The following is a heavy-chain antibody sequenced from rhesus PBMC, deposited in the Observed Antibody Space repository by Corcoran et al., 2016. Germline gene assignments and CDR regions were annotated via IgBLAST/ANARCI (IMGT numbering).Heavy chain of an antibody. CDR2: ITYRGST. CDR1: GYSISGYY. CDR3: ARGGYCSSTYCSSPLVF. D-gene: IGHD2-15*01. Sequence: QVQLQESGPGLVKPSETLSLTCAVSGYSISGYYWSWIRQAPGKALEWIGYITYRGSTSYNPSLKSRVTISRDTSKNQFSLKLSSVTAADTAVYYCARGGYCSSTYCSSPLVFWGQGLRVTVSS. V-gene: IGHV4-122*02. J-gene: IGHJ3*01.